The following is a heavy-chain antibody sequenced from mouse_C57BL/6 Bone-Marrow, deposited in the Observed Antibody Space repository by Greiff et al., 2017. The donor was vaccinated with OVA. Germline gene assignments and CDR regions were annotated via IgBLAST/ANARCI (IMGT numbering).Heavy chain of an antibody. D-gene: IGHD1-1*01. CDR3: ARRTTVVAGDY. J-gene: IGHJ2*01. Sequence: EVKLQQSGPVLVKPGASVKMSCKASGYTFTDYYMNWVKQSHGKSLEWIGVINPYNGGTSYNQKFKGKATLTVDKSSSTAYMELNSLTSEDSAVYYCARRTTVVAGDYWGQGTTLTVSS. CDR2: INPYNGGT. V-gene: IGHV1-19*01. CDR1: GYTFTDYY.